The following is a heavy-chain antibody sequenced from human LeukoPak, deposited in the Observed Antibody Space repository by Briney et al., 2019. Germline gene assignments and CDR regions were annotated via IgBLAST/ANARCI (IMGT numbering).Heavy chain of an antibody. CDR3: TRGENDILTAEPTPFDY. CDR2: IRSKAYGGTT. CDR1: GFTFGDYA. J-gene: IGHJ4*02. D-gene: IGHD3-9*01. V-gene: IGHV3-49*04. Sequence: SGGSLRLSCTASGFTFGDYAMSWVRQAPGKGLEWVGFIRSKAYGGTTEYATSVKGRFTISRDDSKSIAYLQMNSLKTEDTAVYYCTRGENDILTAEPTPFDYWGQGTLVTVSS.